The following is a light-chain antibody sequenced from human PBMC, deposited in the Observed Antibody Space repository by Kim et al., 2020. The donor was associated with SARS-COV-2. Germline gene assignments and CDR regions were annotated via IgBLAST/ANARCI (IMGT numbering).Light chain of an antibody. CDR2: VAS. CDR1: QSISGW. CDR3: LQYGTYPRT. Sequence: DIQMTQSPSTLSASVGDRVTITCRASQSISGWLAWYQQKPGKAPKLLIYVASTLESGVPSRFSGSVSGTEFTHSINSLQPDDFATYSCLQYGTYPRTFGQGTKVDIK. J-gene: IGKJ1*01. V-gene: IGKV1-5*01.